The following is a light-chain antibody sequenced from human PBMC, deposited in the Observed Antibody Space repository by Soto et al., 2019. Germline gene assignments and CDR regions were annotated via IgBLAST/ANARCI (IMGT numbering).Light chain of an antibody. CDR3: RHYINSQWT. CDR1: QSVSSTY. J-gene: IGKJ1*01. CDR2: AAS. Sequence: EIVLTQSPGTLSLSPGERATLSCRPSQSVSSTYLDWYQQKPGHAPRLLIYAASSRATGIPDRFSGGASATDFTLTISRLEPEDFAVYYCRHYINSQWTFGQGTKVEIK. V-gene: IGKV3-20*01.